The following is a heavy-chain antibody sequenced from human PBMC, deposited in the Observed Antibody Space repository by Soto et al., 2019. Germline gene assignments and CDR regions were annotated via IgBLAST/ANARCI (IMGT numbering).Heavy chain of an antibody. CDR1: GGSISSGGYY. Sequence: ASETLSLTCTVSGGSISSGGYYWSWIRQHPGKGLEWIGYIYYSGSIYYNPSLKSRVIISVDTSKNQFFLRLSSVTTADTAVYYCARPYYDTTGYGLDPWGQGTLVTVSS. J-gene: IGHJ5*02. V-gene: IGHV4-61*08. D-gene: IGHD3-22*01. CDR3: ARPYYDTTGYGLDP. CDR2: IYYSGSI.